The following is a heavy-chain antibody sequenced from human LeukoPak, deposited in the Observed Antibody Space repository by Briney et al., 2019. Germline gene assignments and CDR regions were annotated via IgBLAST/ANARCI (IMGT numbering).Heavy chain of an antibody. CDR1: RFTFSTYW. Sequence: PGGSLRLSCAASRFTFSTYWMHWVRQAPGKGLVWVSRINSDGSSTGYADSVKGRFTISRDNSKNTLYLQMNSLRAEDTAIYYCANGPHYQILTGFYKVRSHLDYWGQGTLVTVSS. D-gene: IGHD3-9*01. V-gene: IGHV3-74*01. CDR3: ANGPHYQILTGFYKVRSHLDY. J-gene: IGHJ4*02. CDR2: INSDGSST.